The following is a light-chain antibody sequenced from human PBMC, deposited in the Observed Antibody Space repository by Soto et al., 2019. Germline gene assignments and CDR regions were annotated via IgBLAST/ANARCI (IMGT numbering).Light chain of an antibody. CDR2: GAS. CDR1: QSVSNNY. V-gene: IGKV3-20*01. Sequence: EIVLTQSPGTLSLSPGERATLSCRASQSVSNNYLAWYQQKPGQAPRLLIHGASNRASGIPGRFSGSGSGTDFTLTTSRLDPEDFAVYYCQQYGSSPRTFGQGTKVDIK. J-gene: IGKJ1*01. CDR3: QQYGSSPRT.